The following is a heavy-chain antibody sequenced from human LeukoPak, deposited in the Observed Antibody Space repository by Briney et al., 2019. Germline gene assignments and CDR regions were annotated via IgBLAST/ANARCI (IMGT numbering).Heavy chain of an antibody. CDR3: AKDRGSTVTTEFDY. CDR2: ISWNSGSI. Sequence: GGSLRLSCAASGFTVSSNYMSWVRQAPGKGLEWVSGISWNSGSIGYADSVKGRFTISRDNAKNSLYLQMNSLRAEDTALYYCAKDRGSTVTTEFDYWGQGTLVTVSS. J-gene: IGHJ4*02. CDR1: GFTVSSNY. D-gene: IGHD4-17*01. V-gene: IGHV3-9*01.